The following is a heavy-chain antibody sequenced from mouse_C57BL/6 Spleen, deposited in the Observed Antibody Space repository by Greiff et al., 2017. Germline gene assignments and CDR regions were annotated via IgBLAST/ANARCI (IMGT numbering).Heavy chain of an antibody. Sequence: QVQLKESGAELVKPGASVKMSCKASGYTFTSYWITWVKQRPGQGLEWIGDIYPGSGSTNYNEKFKSKATLTVDTSSSTAYMQLSSLTSEDSAVYYCARKGGHSNYCAMDYWGQGTSVTVSS. CDR3: ARKGGHSNYCAMDY. CDR2: IYPGSGST. V-gene: IGHV1-55*01. D-gene: IGHD2-5*01. CDR1: GYTFTSYW. J-gene: IGHJ4*01.